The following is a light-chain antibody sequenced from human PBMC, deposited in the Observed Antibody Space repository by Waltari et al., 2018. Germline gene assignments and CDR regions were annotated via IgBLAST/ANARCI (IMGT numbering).Light chain of an antibody. CDR3: QRYYSVPYT. CDR1: QTILYSSNNKDY. Sequence: DIVMTQSPDSLAVSLGEGATINCKSSQTILYSSNNKDYLAWYQQKPGQPPKLLISWASTRESGVPDRISGSGSGTLFTLTISSLQAEDVAVYFCQRYYSVPYTFGQGTKLEI. J-gene: IGKJ2*01. CDR2: WAS. V-gene: IGKV4-1*01.